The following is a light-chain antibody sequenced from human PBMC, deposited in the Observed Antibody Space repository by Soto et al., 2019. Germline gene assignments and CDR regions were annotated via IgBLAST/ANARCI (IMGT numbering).Light chain of an antibody. CDR1: SSNIGSNT. J-gene: IGLJ2*01. Sequence: QLVLTQPPSASVTPGQRVTISCSGSSSNIGSNTVTWYQQLPGTAPKLLIYSNNHRPSGVPDRFSGSKSGTSASLAISGLPSEDEADYYCAAWDDSLNGVIFGGGTKLTVL. CDR3: AAWDDSLNGVI. CDR2: SNN. V-gene: IGLV1-44*01.